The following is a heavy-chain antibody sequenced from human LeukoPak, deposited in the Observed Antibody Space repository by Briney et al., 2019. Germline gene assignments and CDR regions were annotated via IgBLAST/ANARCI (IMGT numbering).Heavy chain of an antibody. CDR2: IYYSGST. V-gene: IGHV4-59*01. Sequence: SETLSLTCTVSGGSISSYYWSWIRQPPGKGLEWIGYIYYSGSTNYNPSLKSRVTISVDTSKNQFSLNLSSVTAADTAVYYCARDEIETMVPGYWGQGTLVTVSS. D-gene: IGHD4/OR15-4a*01. CDR3: ARDEIETMVPGY. J-gene: IGHJ4*02. CDR1: GGSISSYY.